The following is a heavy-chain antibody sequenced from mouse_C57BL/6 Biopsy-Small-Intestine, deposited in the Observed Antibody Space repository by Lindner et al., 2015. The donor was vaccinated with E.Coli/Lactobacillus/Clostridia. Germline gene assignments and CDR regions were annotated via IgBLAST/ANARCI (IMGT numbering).Heavy chain of an antibody. D-gene: IGHD1-1*01. CDR3: VRSHGSSYDWYFDV. V-gene: IGHV10-3*01. Sequence: VQLQESGGGLVQPKGSLKLSCAASGFTFNTYAMHWVRQAPGKGLEWVARTRSKSSNYATYYADSVKDRFTISRDDSQSMLYLQMNNLKTEDTAMYYCVRSHGSSYDWYFDVWGTGTTVTVSS. CDR2: TRSKSSNYAT. J-gene: IGHJ1*03. CDR1: GFTFNTYA.